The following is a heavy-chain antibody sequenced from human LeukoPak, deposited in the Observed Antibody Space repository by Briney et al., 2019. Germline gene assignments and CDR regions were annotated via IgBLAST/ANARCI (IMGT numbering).Heavy chain of an antibody. CDR3: ARADLTHQRNYYYFGLDV. CDR2: IIPFSDMA. J-gene: IGHJ6*02. CDR1: GGTSYA. V-gene: IGHV1-69*10. D-gene: IGHD1-1*01. Sequence: SVKVSCKASGGTSYAINCVRQAPGQGLEWMGGIIPFSDMANYAQKFQGRVTITADKSTTTAYMELSSLRSEDTAIYYCARADLTHQRNYYYFGLDVWGQGTTVIVSS.